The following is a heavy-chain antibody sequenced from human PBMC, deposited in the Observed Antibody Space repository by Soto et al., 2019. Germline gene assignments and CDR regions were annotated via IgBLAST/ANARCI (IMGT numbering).Heavy chain of an antibody. J-gene: IGHJ6*02. Sequence: SETLSLTCTVSGGSISSGGYYWSWIRQHPGKGLEWIGYIYYSGSTYYNPSLKSRVTISVDTSKNQFSLKLSSVTAADTAVYYCARDSYREGYDFWSGYYSNGMDVWGQGTTV. CDR2: IYYSGST. D-gene: IGHD3-3*01. CDR1: GGSISSGGYY. V-gene: IGHV4-31*03. CDR3: ARDSYREGYDFWSGYYSNGMDV.